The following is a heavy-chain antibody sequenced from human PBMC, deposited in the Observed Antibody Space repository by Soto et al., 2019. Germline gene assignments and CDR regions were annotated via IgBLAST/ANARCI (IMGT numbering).Heavy chain of an antibody. CDR1: GGSISSSSYY. V-gene: IGHV4-39*07. CDR3: AKGPVGIAAAALDY. Sequence: SETLSLTCTVSGGSISSSSYYWGWIRQPPGKGLEWIGSIYYSGSTYYNPSLKSRVPISVDTSKNQFSLKLSSVTAADTAVYYCAKGPVGIAAAALDYWGQGTLVTVSS. J-gene: IGHJ4*02. D-gene: IGHD6-13*01. CDR2: IYYSGST.